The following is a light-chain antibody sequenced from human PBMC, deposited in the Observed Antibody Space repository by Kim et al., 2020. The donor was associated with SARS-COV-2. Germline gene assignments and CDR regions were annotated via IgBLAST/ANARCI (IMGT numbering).Light chain of an antibody. V-gene: IGLV3-21*04. J-gene: IGLJ1*01. CDR2: RDS. CDR3: QVWDSSSDHYV. CDR1: NMGTRS. Sequence: APGTTAGITCGGNNMGTRSVRWYQQEPGQAPVVVIFRDSDRPSGSPERFSGSSSGNTATLTISRVEVGDEADYYCQVWDSSSDHYVFGTGTKVTVL.